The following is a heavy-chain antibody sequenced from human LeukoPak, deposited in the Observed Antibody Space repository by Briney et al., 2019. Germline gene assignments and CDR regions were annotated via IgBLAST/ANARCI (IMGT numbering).Heavy chain of an antibody. CDR1: GGSISSSSYY. D-gene: IGHD3-10*01. CDR3: ARQEWLWFGELFAVDEMYYFDY. Sequence: KPSETLSLTCTVSGGSISSSSYYWGWIRQPPWKGLEWIGSIYYSGSTYYNPSLKSRVTISVDTSKNQFSLKLSSVTAADTAVYYCARQEWLWFGELFAVDEMYYFDYWGQGTLVTVSS. J-gene: IGHJ4*02. CDR2: IYYSGST. V-gene: IGHV4-39*01.